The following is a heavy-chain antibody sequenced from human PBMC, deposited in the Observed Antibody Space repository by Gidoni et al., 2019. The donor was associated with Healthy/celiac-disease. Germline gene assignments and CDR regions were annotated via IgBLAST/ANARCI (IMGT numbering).Heavy chain of an antibody. J-gene: IGHJ4*02. V-gene: IGHV3-48*03. CDR1: GFTFSSYG. CDR3: ARGGIVVVRFDY. D-gene: IGHD3-22*01. CDR2: ISSSGSTI. Sequence: EVQLVESGGGLVQPGGSLGLPCASSGFTFSSYGMTWVRQAQGKGLEWVSYISSSGSTIYYADSVKGRFTISRDNAKNSLYLQMNSLRAEETAVYYCARGGIVVVRFDYWGQGTMVTVSS.